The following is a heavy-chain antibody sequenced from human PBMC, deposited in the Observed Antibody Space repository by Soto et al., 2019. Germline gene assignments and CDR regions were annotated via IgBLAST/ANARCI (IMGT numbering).Heavy chain of an antibody. CDR3: ARGRYGDY. D-gene: IGHD1-1*01. Sequence: QVHLVQSGAEVKKPGASVKVSCKGSGYGFTTYGITWVRQAPGQGLEWMAWISAHNGNTNYAQKLQGRVTVTRDTSPSPAYMELRSLRSDATAVYYCARGRYGDYWGQGALVTVSS. CDR1: GYGFTTYG. J-gene: IGHJ4*02. V-gene: IGHV1-18*01. CDR2: ISAHNGNT.